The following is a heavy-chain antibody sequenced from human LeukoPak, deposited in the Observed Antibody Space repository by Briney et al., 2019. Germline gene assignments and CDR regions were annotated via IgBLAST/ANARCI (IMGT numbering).Heavy chain of an antibody. D-gene: IGHD3-10*01. J-gene: IGHJ5*02. V-gene: IGHV4-39*01. CDR3: ASAVYFGDLTVFDT. Sequence: PSETLSLTCTVSGGSISSSSYYWGWIRQPPGKGLEWIGSIYYSGSTYYNPSLKSRVTISVDTSKNQFSLKLSSVTAADTAVYLCASAVYFGDLTVFDTWGQGTLVTVSS. CDR1: GGSISSSSYY. CDR2: IYYSGST.